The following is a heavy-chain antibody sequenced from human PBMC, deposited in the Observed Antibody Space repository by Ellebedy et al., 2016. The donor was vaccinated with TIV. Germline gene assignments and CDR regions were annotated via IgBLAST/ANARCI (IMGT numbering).Heavy chain of an antibody. V-gene: IGHV3-23*01. Sequence: GESLKISCAASGLTFSSHAMSWVRQAPGKGLEWVSSIPASGGNTYYADSVKGRFTISRDNSKDTLFLQMNSLRAEDTAIYFCARDPVGVGPAFDVWGQGTMVTVSS. CDR2: IPASGGNT. CDR1: GLTFSSHA. J-gene: IGHJ3*01. CDR3: ARDPVGVGPAFDV. D-gene: IGHD4-23*01.